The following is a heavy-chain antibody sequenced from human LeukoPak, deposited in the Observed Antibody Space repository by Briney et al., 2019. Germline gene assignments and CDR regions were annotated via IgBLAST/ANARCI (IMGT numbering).Heavy chain of an antibody. V-gene: IGHV3-21*01. CDR1: GFTFSSYS. CDR3: ARDPRLWFGEFNY. J-gene: IGHJ4*02. Sequence: GGSLRLSCAASGFTFSSYSMNWVRQVPGKGLEWVSSISSSSSYIYYADSVKGRLTISRDNAKNSLYLQMNSLRAEDTAVYYCARDPRLWFGEFNYWGQGTLVTVSS. CDR2: ISSSSSYI. D-gene: IGHD3-10*01.